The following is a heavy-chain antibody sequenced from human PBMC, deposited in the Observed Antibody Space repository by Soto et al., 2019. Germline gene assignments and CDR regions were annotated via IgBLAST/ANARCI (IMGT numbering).Heavy chain of an antibody. CDR2: INPNSGGT. Sequence: ASVKVSCKASGYTFTGYYMHWVRQAPGQGLEWMGWINPNSGGTNYAQKFQGRVTMTRDTSISTAYMELSRLRSDDTAVYYCARTWDSLEWLLPDYWGQGTLVTVSS. V-gene: IGHV1-2*02. D-gene: IGHD3-3*01. CDR1: GYTFTGYY. J-gene: IGHJ4*02. CDR3: ARTWDSLEWLLPDY.